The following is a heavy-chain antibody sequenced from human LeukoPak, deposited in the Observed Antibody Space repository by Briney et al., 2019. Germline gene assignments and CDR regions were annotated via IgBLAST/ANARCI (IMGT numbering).Heavy chain of an antibody. CDR3: ARDWAAASENYYYYGMDV. Sequence: GGSLRLSCAASGFTFSSYSMNWVRQAPGKGLEWVSSLSSSSSYIYYADSVKGRFTISRDNAKNSLYLQVNSLRAEDTAVYYCARDWAAASENYYYYGMDVWGQGTTVTVSS. J-gene: IGHJ6*02. D-gene: IGHD6-13*01. CDR1: GFTFSSYS. CDR2: LSSSSSYI. V-gene: IGHV3-21*01.